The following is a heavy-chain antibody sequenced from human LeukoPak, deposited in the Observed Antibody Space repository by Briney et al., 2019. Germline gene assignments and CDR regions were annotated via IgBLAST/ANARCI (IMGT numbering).Heavy chain of an antibody. D-gene: IGHD3-10*01. CDR1: GYTFTSYD. CDR2: MNPNSGNT. CDR3: ARVKGLWFGEPAVSEY. J-gene: IGHJ4*02. V-gene: IGHV1-8*01. Sequence: ASVTVSCKASGYTFTSYDINWVRQATGQGLEWMGWMNPNSGNTGYAQKFQGRVTMTRNTSISTAYMELSSLRSEDTAVYYCARVKGLWFGEPAVSEYWGQGTLVTVSP.